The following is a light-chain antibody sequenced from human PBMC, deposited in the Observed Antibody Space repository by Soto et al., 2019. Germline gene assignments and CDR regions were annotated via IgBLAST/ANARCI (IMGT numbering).Light chain of an antibody. CDR3: QTWNTGIRV. CDR2: LSSDGSH. CDR1: RRHSTYA. J-gene: IGLJ1*01. V-gene: IGLV4-69*02. Sequence: QAVLTQSPSASASLGASVKLTCTLSRRHSTYAIAWHQQQPDKGPRFLMKLSSDGSHIKGDGIPDRFSGSSSGAERYLTISSLQSEDEADYYCQTWNTGIRVFGPGTKLTVL.